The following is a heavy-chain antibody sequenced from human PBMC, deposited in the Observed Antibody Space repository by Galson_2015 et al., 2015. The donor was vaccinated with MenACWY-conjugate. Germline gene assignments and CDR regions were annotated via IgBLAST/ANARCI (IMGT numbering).Heavy chain of an antibody. CDR3: AREGSSRYHSDYFCCAS. V-gene: IGHV6-1*01. D-gene: IGHD3-22*01. Sequence: CAISGDSVSSNSAAWNWIRQSPSRGFEWLGRTYYRSQWHYDYAVSVKDRMTINPDTSKNEISLQLHSVTPEDTAVYYCAREGSSRYHSDYFCCASWGQGTLVTVSS. CDR1: GDSVSSNSAA. J-gene: IGHJ5*02. CDR2: TYYRSQWHY.